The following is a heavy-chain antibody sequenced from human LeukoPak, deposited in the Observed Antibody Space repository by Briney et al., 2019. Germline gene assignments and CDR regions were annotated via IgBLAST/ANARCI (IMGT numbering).Heavy chain of an antibody. J-gene: IGHJ4*02. Sequence: GGSLRLSCATSGFTFTTYWMSWVRQAPGKGLEWVAQIQQDGDEKYSVDSVKGRFTISRDNAKNSLHLQMNSLRAEDTAVYYCARVARGYPDSWGQGTLVTVSS. D-gene: IGHD3-3*01. V-gene: IGHV3-7*04. CDR1: GFTFTTYW. CDR3: ARVARGYPDS. CDR2: IQQDGDEK.